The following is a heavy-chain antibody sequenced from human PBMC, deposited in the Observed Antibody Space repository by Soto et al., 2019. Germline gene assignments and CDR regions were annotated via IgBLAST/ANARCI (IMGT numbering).Heavy chain of an antibody. J-gene: IGHJ4*02. CDR3: AREPGYCSGGSCSSYPDY. CDR1: GGSISSYY. V-gene: IGHV4-59*01. Sequence: SETLSLTCTVSGGSISSYYWSWIRQPPGKGLEWIGYIYYSGSTNYNPSLKSRVTISVDTSKNQFSLKLSSVTAADTAVYYCAREPGYCSGGSCSSYPDYWGQGTLVTVSS. CDR2: IYYSGST. D-gene: IGHD2-15*01.